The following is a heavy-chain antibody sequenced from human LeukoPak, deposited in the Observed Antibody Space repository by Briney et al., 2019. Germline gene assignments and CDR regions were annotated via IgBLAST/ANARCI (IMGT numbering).Heavy chain of an antibody. V-gene: IGHV3-30*02. CDR2: IRYDGSNK. Sequence: GGSLRLSCAASGFTFSSYGMHWVRQAPGKGLEWVAFIRYDGSNKYYADSVKGRFTISRDNSKNTLYLQMNSLRAEDKAVYYCASTVVTPFSDWGQGTLVTVSS. CDR1: GFTFSSYG. J-gene: IGHJ4*02. D-gene: IGHD4-23*01. CDR3: ASTVVTPFSD.